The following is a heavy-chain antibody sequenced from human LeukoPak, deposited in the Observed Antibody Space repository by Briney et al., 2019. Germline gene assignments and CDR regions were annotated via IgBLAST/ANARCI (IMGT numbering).Heavy chain of an antibody. D-gene: IGHD3-22*01. J-gene: IGHJ5*02. V-gene: IGHV3-30*02. CDR1: GFTSTNYG. CDR2: IGYDGSNK. Sequence: GGSLRLSCAASGFTSTNYGMHWVRQAPGKGLEWVAFIGYDGSNKYYADSVKGRFTVSRDKSKNTLYLQMNSLRTEDTAVYYCAKGLYYKDRSGYPAWGQGTLVTISS. CDR3: AKGLYYKDRSGYPA.